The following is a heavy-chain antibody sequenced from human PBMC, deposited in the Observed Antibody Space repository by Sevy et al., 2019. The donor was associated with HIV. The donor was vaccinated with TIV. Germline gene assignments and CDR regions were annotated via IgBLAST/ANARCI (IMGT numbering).Heavy chain of an antibody. CDR3: ARERDRQALNV. V-gene: IGHV3-30-3*01. Sequence: GGSLRLSCAASGFTFGSYAMHWVRQAPGKALEWLAFMSYDGSRKYYADSVKGRFTISRDNSKNTLFMQVNSLRAEDTALYYCARERDRQALNVWGQGTMVTVSS. J-gene: IGHJ3*01. CDR2: MSYDGSRK. CDR1: GFTFGSYA.